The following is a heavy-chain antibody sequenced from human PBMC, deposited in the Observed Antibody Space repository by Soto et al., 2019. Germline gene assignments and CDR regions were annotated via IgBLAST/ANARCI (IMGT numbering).Heavy chain of an antibody. CDR3: ARDDLGRNTRAFDP. CDR1: GDFISYYS. V-gene: IGHV4-4*07. J-gene: IGHJ5*02. CDR2: VYSTGTI. Sequence: PSETLSLTXTVSGDFISYYSWAWIRQSAGKGLEWIGRVYSTGTIFYNPSLKSRATMSVDTSKNQFSLKLTSVNAADTAVYYCARDDLGRNTRAFDPWGQGTLVTVS.